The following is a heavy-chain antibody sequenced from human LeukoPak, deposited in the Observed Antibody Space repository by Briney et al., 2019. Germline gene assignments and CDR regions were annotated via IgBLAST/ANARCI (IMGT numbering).Heavy chain of an antibody. Sequence: GGSLRLSCAASGFTFRNYWMHWVRQAPGKGLVWVSRINSDGSSTTYADSVKGRFIMSRDNAKNTLYLQMNSLRAEDTAVYYCARGGFGIVVVSAIDYWGQGTLGTVSS. CDR1: GFTFRNYW. CDR3: ARGGFGIVVVSAIDY. D-gene: IGHD2-21*01. CDR2: INSDGSST. J-gene: IGHJ4*02. V-gene: IGHV3-74*01.